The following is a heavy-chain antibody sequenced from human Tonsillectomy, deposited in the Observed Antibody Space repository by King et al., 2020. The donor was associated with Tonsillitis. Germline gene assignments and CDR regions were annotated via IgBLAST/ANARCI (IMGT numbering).Heavy chain of an antibody. D-gene: IGHD6-13*01. CDR2: INPNSGDT. Sequence: QLVQSGAEVKKPGASVKVSCKASGYTFTRYYMHWVRQAPGQGLEWMGWINPNSGDTNYAQKFQGSVTMTRDTSISTAYMELSRLRSDDTAVYYCARDGAADAFDIWGQGTMVTVSS. J-gene: IGHJ3*02. V-gene: IGHV1-2*02. CDR1: GYTFTRYY. CDR3: ARDGAADAFDI.